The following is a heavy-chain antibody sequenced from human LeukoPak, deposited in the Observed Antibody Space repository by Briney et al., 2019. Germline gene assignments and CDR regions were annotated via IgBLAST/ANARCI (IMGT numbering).Heavy chain of an antibody. CDR1: GGSFSGYY. D-gene: IGHD5-24*01. V-gene: IGHV4-34*01. CDR2: INHSGST. CDR3: ANRVEAFDI. J-gene: IGHJ3*02. Sequence: PSETLSLTCAVYGGSFSGYYWSWIRQPPGKGLEWIGEINHSGSTNYNPSLKSRVTISVDTSKNQFSLKLSSVTAADTAVYYCANRVEAFDIWGQGTMVTVSS.